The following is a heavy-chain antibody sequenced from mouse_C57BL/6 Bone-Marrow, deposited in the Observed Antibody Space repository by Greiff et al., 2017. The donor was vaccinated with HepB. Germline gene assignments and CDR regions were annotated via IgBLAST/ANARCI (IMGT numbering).Heavy chain of an antibody. D-gene: IGHD1-1*01. V-gene: IGHV5-9-1*02. CDR1: GFTFSSYA. CDR3: TRDIYYGSSYANWYFDV. Sequence: EVQVVESGEGLVKPGGSLKLSCAASGFTFSSYAMSWVRQTPEKRLEWVAYISSGGDYIYYADTVKGRFTISRDNARNTLYLQMSSLKSEDTAMYYCTRDIYYGSSYANWYFDVWGTGTTVTVSS. CDR2: ISSGGDYI. J-gene: IGHJ1*03.